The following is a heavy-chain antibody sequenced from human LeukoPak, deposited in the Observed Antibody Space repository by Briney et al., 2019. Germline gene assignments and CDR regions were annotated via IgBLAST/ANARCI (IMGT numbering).Heavy chain of an antibody. Sequence: GGSLRLSCAASGFTFSSYGMHWVRQAPGKGLEWVAVIWYDGSNKYYADSVKGRFTISRDNSKNTLYLQMSSLRAEDTAVYYCVTPADGYNYYFDYWGQGTLVTVSS. CDR1: GFTFSSYG. CDR3: VTPADGYNYYFDY. V-gene: IGHV3-30*02. CDR2: IWYDGSNK. J-gene: IGHJ4*02. D-gene: IGHD5-24*01.